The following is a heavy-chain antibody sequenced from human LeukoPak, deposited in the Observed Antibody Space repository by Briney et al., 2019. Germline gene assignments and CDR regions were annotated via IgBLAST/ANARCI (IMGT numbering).Heavy chain of an antibody. Sequence: ASVKVSCKASGYTFASYDINWVRQATGQGLEWVGWMNPNSGNTGYAQKFQGRVTMTRDTSISTAYMELSSLTSEDTAVYYCARGFVNLPGYWGVWGKGTTVTVSS. CDR1: GYTFASYD. J-gene: IGHJ6*04. CDR3: ARGFVNLPGYWGV. V-gene: IGHV1-8*02. CDR2: MNPNSGNT. D-gene: IGHD3-9*01.